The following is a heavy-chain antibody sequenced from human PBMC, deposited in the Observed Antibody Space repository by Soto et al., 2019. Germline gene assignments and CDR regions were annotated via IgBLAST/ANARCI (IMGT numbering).Heavy chain of an antibody. Sequence: EVQLLESGGGLVQPGGSLRLSCAASGFTFSGYAMSWVRQAQGKGLEWVSSISGSGSSTYYADSVKGRFTISRDSSKKMLYLQMNSLRVEDTAIYYCSKNRLMAIIVSACGDWGQGTLVTVSS. CDR1: GFTFSGYA. D-gene: IGHD3-22*01. J-gene: IGHJ4*02. CDR2: ISGSGSST. V-gene: IGHV3-23*01. CDR3: SKNRLMAIIVSACGD.